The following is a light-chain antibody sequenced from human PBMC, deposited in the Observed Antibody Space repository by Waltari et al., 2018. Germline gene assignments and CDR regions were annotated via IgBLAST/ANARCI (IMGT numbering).Light chain of an antibody. CDR1: SSDVGGYNY. V-gene: IGLV2-14*03. J-gene: IGLJ2*01. CDR3: GSYTSSSTPHVV. CDR2: DVS. Sequence: QSALTQPASVSGSPGQSITISCTGTSSDVGGYNYVSWSQQHPGKAPKPLIYDVSNRPSGVSNRFSGSKSGNTASLTISGLQAEDEADYYCGSYTSSSTPHVVFGGGTKLTVL.